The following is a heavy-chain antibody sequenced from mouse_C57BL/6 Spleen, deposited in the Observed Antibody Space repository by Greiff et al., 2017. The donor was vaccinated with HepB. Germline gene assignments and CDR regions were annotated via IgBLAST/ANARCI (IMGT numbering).Heavy chain of an antibody. Sequence: VQLQQPGAELVMPGASVKLSCKASGYTFTSYWMHWVKQRPGQGLEWIGEIDPSDSYTNYNQKFKGKSTLTVDKSSSTAYMQLSSLTSEDSAVYYCARADSKGYYAMDYWGQGTSVTVSS. D-gene: IGHD2-5*01. CDR2: IDPSDSYT. V-gene: IGHV1-69*01. J-gene: IGHJ4*01. CDR3: ARADSKGYYAMDY. CDR1: GYTFTSYW.